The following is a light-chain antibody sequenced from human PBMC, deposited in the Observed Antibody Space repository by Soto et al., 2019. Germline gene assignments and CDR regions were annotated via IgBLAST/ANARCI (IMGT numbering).Light chain of an antibody. CDR2: QAS. CDR3: QHYDVYPYT. CDR1: QSVGNW. Sequence: DIQMTQSPSTQSASIGDRVTITCRASQSVGNWLAWYQQKPGKVPKLLIFQASTLETGVPSRFSGGGSGTEFTLSISSLQPDYFATYYCQHYDVYPYTFGQGTKLEIK. J-gene: IGKJ2*01. V-gene: IGKV1-5*03.